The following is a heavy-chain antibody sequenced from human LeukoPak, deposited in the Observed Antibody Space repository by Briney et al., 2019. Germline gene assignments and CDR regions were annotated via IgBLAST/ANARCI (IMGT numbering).Heavy chain of an antibody. CDR2: IKPDGSEK. D-gene: IGHD3-10*01. J-gene: IGHJ4*02. CDR3: ANGKYYYPY. CDR1: GFIFSSYW. Sequence: GGSLRLSCVDSGFIFSSYWMTWVRQAPGKGLEWVANIKPDGSEKSYVDSVRGRFTISRDNAKNSLYLQMNSLRAEDTAEYYCANGKYYYPYWGQGTLVAVSS. V-gene: IGHV3-7*01.